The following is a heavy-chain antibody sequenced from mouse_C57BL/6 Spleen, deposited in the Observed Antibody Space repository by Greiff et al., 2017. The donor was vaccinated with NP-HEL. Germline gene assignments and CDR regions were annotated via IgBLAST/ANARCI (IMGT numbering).Heavy chain of an antibody. V-gene: IGHV1-81*01. CDR2: IYPRSGNT. CDR1: GYTFTSYG. Sequence: VKLMESGAELARPGASVKLSCKASGYTFTSYGISWVKQRTGQGLEWIGEIYPRSGNTYYNEKFKGKATLTADKSSSTAYMELRSLTSEDSAVYFCARGDGYYPSLFDYWGQGTTLTVSS. J-gene: IGHJ2*01. CDR3: ARGDGYYPSLFDY. D-gene: IGHD2-3*01.